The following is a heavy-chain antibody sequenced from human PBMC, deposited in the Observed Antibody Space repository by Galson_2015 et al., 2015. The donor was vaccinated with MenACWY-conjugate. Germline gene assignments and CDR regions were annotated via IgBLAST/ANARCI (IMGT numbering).Heavy chain of an antibody. CDR2: ISYDGSNT. V-gene: IGHV3-30*04. CDR1: GFTFSTYT. CDR3: ARDPDPINTLITFGELDS. Sequence: SLRLSCAASGFTFSTYTMHWVRQAPGKGLEWVAAISYDGSNTQYADSLKGRFTISRDNSRNTLFLQMNSLRAEDTSVYYCARDPDPINTLITFGELDSWGQGALVTVSS. J-gene: IGHJ4*02. D-gene: IGHD3-16*01.